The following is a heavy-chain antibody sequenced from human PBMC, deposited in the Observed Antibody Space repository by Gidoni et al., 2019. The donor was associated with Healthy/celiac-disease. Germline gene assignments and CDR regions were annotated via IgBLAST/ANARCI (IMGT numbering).Heavy chain of an antibody. D-gene: IGHD6-19*01. CDR3: AREGGGYE. J-gene: IGHJ4*02. CDR1: GGSISSYY. Sequence: QVQLQESGPGLVKPSETLSLTCTVSGGSISSYYWSWIRQPPGKGLEWIGYIYYSGSTNYNPPLKSRVTISVDTSKNQFSLKLSSVPAADTAVYYCAREGGGYEWGQGTLVTVSS. CDR2: IYYSGST. V-gene: IGHV4-59*01.